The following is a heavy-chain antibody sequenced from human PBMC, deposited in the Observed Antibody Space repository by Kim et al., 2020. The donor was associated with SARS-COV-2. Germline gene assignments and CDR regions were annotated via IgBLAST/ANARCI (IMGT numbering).Heavy chain of an antibody. J-gene: IGHJ6*02. Sequence: GGSLRLSCAASGFTFSSYWMSWVRQAPGKGLEWVANIKQDGSEKYYVDSVKGRFTISRDNAKNSLYLQMNSLRAEDTAVYYCARDNRDGYNYYYYYGMDVWGQGTTVTVSS. D-gene: IGHD5-12*01. CDR2: IKQDGSEK. V-gene: IGHV3-7*01. CDR1: GFTFSSYW. CDR3: ARDNRDGYNYYYYYGMDV.